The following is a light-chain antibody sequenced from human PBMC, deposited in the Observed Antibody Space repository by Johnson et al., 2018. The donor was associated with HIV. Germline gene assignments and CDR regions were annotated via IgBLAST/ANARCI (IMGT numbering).Light chain of an antibody. CDR1: SSNIGNNY. J-gene: IGLJ1*01. CDR2: DNN. CDR3: GTWDSSLIVFYV. Sequence: VLTQPPSVSAAPGQKVTISCSGSSSNIGNNYVSWYQQLPGSAPKLLIYDNNKRPSGIPDRFSGSKSGTSATLAITGVQPGDEADYYCGTWDSSLIVFYVFGTGTKVTVL. V-gene: IGLV1-51*01.